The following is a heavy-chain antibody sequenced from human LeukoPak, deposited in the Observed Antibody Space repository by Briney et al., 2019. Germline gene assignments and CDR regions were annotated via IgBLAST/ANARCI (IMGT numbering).Heavy chain of an antibody. Sequence: GGSLRLSCAAAGFTSSSYAMHWVRQVAGKGLEWVSGISGSGESKFYADSVKGRFTVSRDNSKNTLYLQMNSLRVEDTAVYYCARGGYNWDTDAGWFDPWGLGTLVTVSS. J-gene: IGHJ5*02. CDR3: ARGGYNWDTDAGWFDP. V-gene: IGHV3-23*01. CDR1: GFTSSSYA. CDR2: ISGSGESK. D-gene: IGHD1/OR15-1a*01.